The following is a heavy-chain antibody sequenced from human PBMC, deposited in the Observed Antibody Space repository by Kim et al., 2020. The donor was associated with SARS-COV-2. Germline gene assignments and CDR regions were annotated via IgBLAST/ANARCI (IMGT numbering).Heavy chain of an antibody. D-gene: IGHD6-13*01. Sequence: SETLSLTCTVSGGSISSYYWSWIRQPPGKGLEWIGYIYYSGSTNYNPSLKSRVTISVDTSKNQFSLKLSSVTAADTAVYYCARAGRAASGTSYYYYGMDVWGQGTTVSVSS. CDR1: GGSISSYY. J-gene: IGHJ6*02. V-gene: IGHV4-59*13. CDR2: IYYSGST. CDR3: ARAGRAASGTSYYYYGMDV.